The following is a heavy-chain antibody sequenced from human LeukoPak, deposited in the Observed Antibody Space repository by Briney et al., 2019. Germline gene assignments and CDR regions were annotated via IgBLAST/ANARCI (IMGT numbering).Heavy chain of an antibody. D-gene: IGHD5-18*01. V-gene: IGHV4-61*02. CDR2: IYTSGIT. J-gene: IGHJ6*03. CDR1: GGSISSGSYY. Sequence: SETLSLXCTVSGGSISSGSYYWSWIRQPAVKGLEWIGRIYTSGITNYNPSLKSRVTISVDTSKNQFSLKLSSVTAADTAVYYCARDNSPLGYSYGFNYYYYMDVWGKGTTVTVSS. CDR3: ARDNSPLGYSYGFNYYYYMDV.